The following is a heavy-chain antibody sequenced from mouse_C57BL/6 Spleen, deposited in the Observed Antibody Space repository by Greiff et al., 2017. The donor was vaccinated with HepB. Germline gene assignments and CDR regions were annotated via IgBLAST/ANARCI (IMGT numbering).Heavy chain of an antibody. CDR3: AREGRARPLYYFDY. D-gene: IGHD2-12*01. Sequence: QVQLQQPGAELVKPGASVKMSCKASGYTFTSYWITWVKQRPGQGLEWIGDIYPGSGSTNYNEKFKSKATLTVDTSSSTAYMQLSSLTSEDSAVYYCAREGRARPLYYFDYWGQGTTLTVSA. V-gene: IGHV1-55*01. CDR1: GYTFTSYW. J-gene: IGHJ2*01. CDR2: IYPGSGST.